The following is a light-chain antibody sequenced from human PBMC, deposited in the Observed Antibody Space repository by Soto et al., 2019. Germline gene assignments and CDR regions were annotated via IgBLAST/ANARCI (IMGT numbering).Light chain of an antibody. V-gene: IGKV3-11*01. CDR3: QQRSNWPIT. CDR2: TAS. CDR1: QSVGSN. Sequence: EVVMTQSPATLSVSPGERATLSCRASQSVGSNLAWYQQKPGQAPRLLIYTASTRATGIPARFSGSGSGTDFTLTISSLEPEDFAVYYCQQRSNWPITFGQGTRLEIK. J-gene: IGKJ5*01.